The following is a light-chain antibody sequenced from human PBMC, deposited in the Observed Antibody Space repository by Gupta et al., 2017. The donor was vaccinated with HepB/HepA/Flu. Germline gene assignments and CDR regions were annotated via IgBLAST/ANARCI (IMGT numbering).Light chain of an antibody. V-gene: IGKV1-5*03. CDR2: KAS. J-gene: IGKJ2*01. CDR3: QQYNDYSTT. Sequence: DIQMTQSPSTLSASVGDRVTITYRASQSISTWLAWYQQKPGKVPKLLIYKASSLETGVPSRFSGSGSGTEFTLTISSLQPDDFATYYCQQYNDYSTTFGQGSKLEIK. CDR1: QSISTW.